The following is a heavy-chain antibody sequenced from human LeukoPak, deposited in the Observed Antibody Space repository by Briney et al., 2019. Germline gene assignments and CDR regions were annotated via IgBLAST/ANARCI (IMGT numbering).Heavy chain of an antibody. CDR3: ARHQNHHYGSGNSEPCDY. V-gene: IGHV4-39*01. CDR2: VYSTGNT. Sequence: SETLSLTCTVSGDSISSSNYYWAWLRQPPGKGLEWIGSVYSTGNTYPSPSFASKVTISLDTSKNQFSLKLRSVTATDTAVFYCARHQNHHYGSGNSEPCDYWGQGTRVTVSS. D-gene: IGHD3-10*01. CDR1: GDSISSSNYY. J-gene: IGHJ4*02.